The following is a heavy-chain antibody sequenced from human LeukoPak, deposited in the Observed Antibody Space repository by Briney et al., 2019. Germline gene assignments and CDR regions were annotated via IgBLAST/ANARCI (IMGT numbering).Heavy chain of an antibody. J-gene: IGHJ4*02. CDR3: ARYLNSGPEDY. CDR2: IKHDGSEI. CDR1: GFTFSSYW. Sequence: GSLRLSCAASGFTFSSYWMSWFRQAPGKGLEWVANIKHDGSEIHYVDSVKGRFTISRDNAKNSLCLQMNSLRADDTAVYYCARYLNSGPEDYWGQGTLVTVSS. D-gene: IGHD1-26*01. V-gene: IGHV3-7*01.